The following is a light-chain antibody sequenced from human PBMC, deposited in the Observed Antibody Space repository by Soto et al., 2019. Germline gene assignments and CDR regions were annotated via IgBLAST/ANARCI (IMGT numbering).Light chain of an antibody. CDR2: AAS. Sequence: DIQMTQSPSSLSASIGDRVTITCRASQSMSSYLNWYQQKPGKAPKLLIYAASSLQSGVPSRFSGSGSGTDFTLNISSLQPEDFATYYCQQSYSTPFTFGPGTKGISN. J-gene: IGKJ3*01. CDR3: QQSYSTPFT. V-gene: IGKV1-39*01. CDR1: QSMSSY.